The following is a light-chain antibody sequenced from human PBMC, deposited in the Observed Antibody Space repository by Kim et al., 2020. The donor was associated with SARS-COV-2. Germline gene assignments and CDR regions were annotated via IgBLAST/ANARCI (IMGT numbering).Light chain of an antibody. CDR3: QQSYNVPRS. V-gene: IGKV1-39*01. Sequence: SPSVGDRVSLTCRTSQTISNYLNWYQQRPGKAPRLLIYSASTLQSGGPSRFSGSGSGTDFTLTISSLQPEDSATYFCQQSYNVPRSLGQGTNLEI. CDR1: QTISNY. J-gene: IGKJ2*01. CDR2: SAS.